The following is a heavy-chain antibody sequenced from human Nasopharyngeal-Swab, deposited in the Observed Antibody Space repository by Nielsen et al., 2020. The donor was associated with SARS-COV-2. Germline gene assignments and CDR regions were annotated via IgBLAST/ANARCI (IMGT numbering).Heavy chain of an antibody. J-gene: IGHJ4*02. V-gene: IGHV5-51*01. CDR3: AGGRITIFGVFIIGPSDY. Sequence: GGSLRLSCKGSGYSFTSYWIGWVRQMPGKGLEWMGIIYPGDSDTRYSPSFQGQVTISADKSISTAYLQWSSLKASDTAMYYCAGGRITIFGVFIIGPSDYWGQGTLVTVSS. D-gene: IGHD3-3*01. CDR1: GYSFTSYW. CDR2: IYPGDSDT.